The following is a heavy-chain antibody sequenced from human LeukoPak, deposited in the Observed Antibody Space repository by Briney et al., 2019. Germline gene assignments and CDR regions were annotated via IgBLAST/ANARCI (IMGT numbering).Heavy chain of an antibody. D-gene: IGHD6-19*01. CDR3: ARVKEGLGLYYFDY. J-gene: IGHJ4*02. Sequence: SETLSLTCTVSGGSISSYYWSWIRQPPGKGLEWIGYIYYSGSTNYNPSLKSRVTISVDTSKNQFSLKLSSVTAADTAVYYCARVKEGLGLYYFDYWGQGTLVTVSS. CDR1: GGSISSYY. CDR2: IYYSGST. V-gene: IGHV4-59*01.